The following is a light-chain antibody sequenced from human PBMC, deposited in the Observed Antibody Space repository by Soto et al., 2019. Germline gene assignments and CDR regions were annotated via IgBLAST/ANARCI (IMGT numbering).Light chain of an antibody. J-gene: IGLJ1*01. Sequence: QSVLTQPASESGSPRQSITISCTGTNSDVGSYNLVSWFQQHPGKAPKLVIYEVTKRPSGVSDRFSGSKSGNTASLTISGLQAEDEADYYCFSYAGDSVYVFGTGTKV. CDR3: FSYAGDSVYV. CDR2: EVT. V-gene: IGLV2-23*02. CDR1: NSDVGSYNL.